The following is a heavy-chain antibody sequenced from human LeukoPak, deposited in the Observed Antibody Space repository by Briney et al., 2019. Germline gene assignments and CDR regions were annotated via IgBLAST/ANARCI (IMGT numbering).Heavy chain of an antibody. CDR2: MYYSGST. CDR1: GGSISSSSYY. CDR3: ARQGNSYCSGGSCYDPNWFDS. Sequence: PSETLSLTCTVSGGSISSSSYYWGWIRQPPGKGLEWIGSMYYSGSTYYNPSLNSRVTISVDTSKNQFSLKLSSVTAADTALYYCARQGNSYCSGGSCYDPNWFDSWGQGTLVTVSS. J-gene: IGHJ5*01. V-gene: IGHV4-39*01. D-gene: IGHD2-15*01.